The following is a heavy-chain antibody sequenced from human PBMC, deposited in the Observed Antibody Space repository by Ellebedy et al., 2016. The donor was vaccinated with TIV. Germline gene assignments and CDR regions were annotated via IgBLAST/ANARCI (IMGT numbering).Heavy chain of an antibody. D-gene: IGHD2-8*02. J-gene: IGHJ4*02. CDR1: GFTFSDYN. CDR2: VSSSGKTT. Sequence: PGGSLRLSCAASGFTFSDYNMNWVRQAPGKGLEWISKVSSSGKTTYYADSVKGRFTISRDNAKNSLYLQMNSLSDEDTAVYYCARVIVRNRGLVVVRLGGDYFDHWGQGTLVAVSS. V-gene: IGHV3-48*02. CDR3: ARVIVRNRGLVVVRLGGDYFDH.